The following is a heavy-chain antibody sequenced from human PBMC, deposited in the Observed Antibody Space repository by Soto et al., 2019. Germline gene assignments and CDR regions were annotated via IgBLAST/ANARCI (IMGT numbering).Heavy chain of an antibody. J-gene: IGHJ3*02. CDR3: ARADEVTAAFDI. Sequence: QVQLVQSGAEVKKPGSSVKVSCKASGGTFSSYTISWVRQAPGQGLEWMGRIIPILGIANYAQKFQGRVPITADKSTSTAYMELSSVRSEDTAVYYCARADEVTAAFDIWGQGTMVTVSS. CDR1: GGTFSSYT. V-gene: IGHV1-69*02. CDR2: IIPILGIA.